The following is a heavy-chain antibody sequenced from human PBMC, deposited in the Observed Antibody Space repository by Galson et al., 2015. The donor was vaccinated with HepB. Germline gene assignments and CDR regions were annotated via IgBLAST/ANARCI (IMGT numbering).Heavy chain of an antibody. J-gene: IGHJ4*02. CDR1: GYTFTSYG. CDR3: ARDIYRTINYSDSYGSFDS. V-gene: IGHV7-4-1*02. Sequence: SVKVSCKASGYTFTSYGLNWVRQAPGQGLEWMGWINTKTGNPTYAPGFTGRFVFSLDTSVSTTYLQISSLRAEDTAVYYCARDIYRTINYSDSYGSFDSWGQGTLVTVSS. D-gene: IGHD3-22*01. CDR2: INTKTGNP.